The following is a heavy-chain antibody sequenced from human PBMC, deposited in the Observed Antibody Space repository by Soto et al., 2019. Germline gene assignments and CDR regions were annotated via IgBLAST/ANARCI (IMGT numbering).Heavy chain of an antibody. Sequence: GASVKVSCKASGYTFTSYGISWVRQAPGQGLEWMGMINPSGGNTSYAQNFRDRVTMTRDTSTTTIYLEMHSLRFADTAVYYCAWEGALYTTTWTTYFHSWGQGTLVTVP. J-gene: IGHJ4*02. D-gene: IGHD2-2*01. V-gene: IGHV1-46*01. CDR3: AWEGALYTTTWTTYFHS. CDR1: GYTFTSYG. CDR2: INPSGGNT.